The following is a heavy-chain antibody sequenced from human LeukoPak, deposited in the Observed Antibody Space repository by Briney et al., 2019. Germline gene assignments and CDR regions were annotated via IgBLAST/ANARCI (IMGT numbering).Heavy chain of an antibody. CDR2: IKSKTDGGTT. CDR3: ARVLSGSTWYRTPNWFDP. D-gene: IGHD6-13*01. V-gene: IGHV3-15*01. Sequence: GGSLRLSCAASGFTFSSYWMSWVRQAPGKGLEWVGRIKSKTDGGTTDYAAPVKGRFTISRDNAKNSLNLQMNSLRAEDTAVHYCARVLSGSTWYRTPNWFDPWGQGTLVTVSS. CDR1: GFTFSSYW. J-gene: IGHJ5*02.